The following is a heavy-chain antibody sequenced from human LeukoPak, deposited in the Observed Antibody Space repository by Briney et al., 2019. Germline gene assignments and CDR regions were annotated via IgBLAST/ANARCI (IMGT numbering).Heavy chain of an antibody. CDR3: ARGDDYGDYPEESGYFDY. J-gene: IGHJ4*02. Sequence: GGSLRLSCPASRFTFTTYAMSWDRQAPGGGLGWVASTRGSGGRTYYADSVKGRFTISRDNAKNSLYLQMNSLRAEDTAVCYCARGDDYGDYPEESGYFDYWGQGTLVTVSS. CDR2: TRGSGGRT. V-gene: IGHV3-23*01. D-gene: IGHD4-17*01. CDR1: RFTFTTYA.